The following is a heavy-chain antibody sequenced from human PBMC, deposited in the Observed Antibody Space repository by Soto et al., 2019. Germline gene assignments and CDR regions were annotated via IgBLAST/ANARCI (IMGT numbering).Heavy chain of an antibody. Sequence: WVRQAPGQGLEWMGWISAYNGNTNYAQKLQGRVTMTTDTSTSTAYMELRSLRSDDTAVYYCARDSKNWAYGYWGQGTLVTVSS. D-gene: IGHD7-27*01. CDR3: ARDSKNWAYGY. J-gene: IGHJ4*02. CDR2: ISAYNGNT. V-gene: IGHV1-18*01.